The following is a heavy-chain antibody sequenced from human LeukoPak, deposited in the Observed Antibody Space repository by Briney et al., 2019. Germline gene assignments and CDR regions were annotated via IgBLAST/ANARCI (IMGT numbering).Heavy chain of an antibody. V-gene: IGHV3-7*01. CDR1: GFSFTTYW. CDR3: ARYGPRATFDF. J-gene: IGHJ3*01. D-gene: IGHD3-10*01. CDR2: INEDGSER. Sequence: GGSLRLSCAASGFSFTTYWMGWVRQAPGEGLEWVANINEDGSERAYVDSVRGRFTISRDGAKNSVYLQMNSLRVDDSATYYCARYGPRATFDFWGQGTQVSVSS.